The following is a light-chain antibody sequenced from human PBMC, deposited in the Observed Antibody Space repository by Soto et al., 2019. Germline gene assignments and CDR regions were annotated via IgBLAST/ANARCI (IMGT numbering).Light chain of an antibody. J-gene: IGKJ1*01. V-gene: IGKV4-1*01. CDR3: QQYYAPPWT. Sequence: IVLTQSPDSLAVSLGERATINCKSSQSVSYNFNSKNYVGWYQQRPGQPPKLLISWASTGEFGVSARFSGSGSGTDSTLTTVCLQPEDVAVYHCQQYYAPPWTFDQGTKVETK. CDR1: QSVSYNFNSKNY. CDR2: WAS.